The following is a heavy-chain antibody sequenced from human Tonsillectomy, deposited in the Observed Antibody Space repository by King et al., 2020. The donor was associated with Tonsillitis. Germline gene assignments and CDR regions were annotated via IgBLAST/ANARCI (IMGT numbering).Heavy chain of an antibody. J-gene: IGHJ4*02. V-gene: IGHV4-59*08. CDR1: GGPISTYY. Sequence: VQLQESGPGLVKPSETLSLTCTVSGGPISTYYWTWIRQPPGKGLEWIGCIYYSGSTNYNPSLKSRVTISIDTSKNQFSLNLSSVTAADTAVYYCARRLAVRGRYYFDYWGQGTLVTVSS. D-gene: IGHD2-15*01. CDR3: ARRLAVRGRYYFDY. CDR2: IYYSGST.